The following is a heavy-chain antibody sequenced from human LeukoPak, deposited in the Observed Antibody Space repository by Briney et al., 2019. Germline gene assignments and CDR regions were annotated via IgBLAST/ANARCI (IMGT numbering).Heavy chain of an antibody. CDR1: GHTLTVLS. D-gene: IGHD1-26*01. V-gene: IGHV1-24*01. Sequence: ASVKVSCKVSGHTLTVLSMHWVRQAPGKGLEWMGGFDPEDGEALYAQKFQGRVTMTEDTTTDTAYMDLSSLRSEDTAVYYCATAPYGGSFFSLDYWGQGILVTISS. CDR3: ATAPYGGSFFSLDY. J-gene: IGHJ4*02. CDR2: FDPEDGEA.